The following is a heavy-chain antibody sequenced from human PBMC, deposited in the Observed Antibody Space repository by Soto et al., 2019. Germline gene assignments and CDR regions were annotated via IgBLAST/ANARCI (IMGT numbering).Heavy chain of an antibody. V-gene: IGHV3-9*03. J-gene: IGHJ5*02. CDR2: INWNSGSI. D-gene: IGHD3-16*02. CDR1: GFTFDDYA. Sequence: EVQLVESGGGLVQPGRSLRLSCAASGFTFDDYAMHWVRQAPGKGLEWVSGINWNSGSIGYADSVKGRFTVSRDNAKNSLYLQMNSLRAEDMALYYCAKDKRGMITFGGIIVSWGQGTLVTVSS. CDR3: AKDKRGMITFGGIIVS.